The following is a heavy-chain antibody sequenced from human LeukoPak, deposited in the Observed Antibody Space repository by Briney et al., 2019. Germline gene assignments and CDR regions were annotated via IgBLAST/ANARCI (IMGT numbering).Heavy chain of an antibody. CDR1: GFTFSDYY. CDR2: ISSSGSTI. J-gene: IGHJ4*02. D-gene: IGHD3-10*01. V-gene: IGHV3-11*01. CDR3: ARVFDDPYGSGSSDYFDY. Sequence: GGSLRLSCAASGFTFSDYYMSWIRQAPGKGLEWVSYISSSGSTIYYADSVKGRFTISRDNSKNTLYLQMNSLRAEDTAVYYCARVFDDPYGSGSSDYFDYWGQGTLVTVSS.